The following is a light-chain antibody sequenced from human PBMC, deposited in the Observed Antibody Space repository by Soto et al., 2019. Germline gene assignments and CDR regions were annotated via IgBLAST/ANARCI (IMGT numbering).Light chain of an antibody. CDR3: QQTYSTPGWT. J-gene: IGKJ1*01. CDR2: AAS. Sequence: DIQMTHSPSSLSASVGDRVTITCRASQTITSDLNWYQQRPGKAPKLLIYAASNLQSGVPSRFSGSGSGTDFTFIISSLQPEDSATYYCQQTYSTPGWTFGQGTKV. V-gene: IGKV1-39*01. CDR1: QTITSD.